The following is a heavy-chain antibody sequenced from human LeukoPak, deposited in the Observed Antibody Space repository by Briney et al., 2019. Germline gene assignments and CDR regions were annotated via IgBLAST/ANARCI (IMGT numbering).Heavy chain of an antibody. V-gene: IGHV1-24*01. CDR2: FDPEDGET. CDR1: GYTLTELS. CDR3: ETCPLPYYYDCSGSKLYYFDY. J-gene: IGHJ4*02. Sequence: ASVKVSCKVSGYTLTELSMHWVRQAPGKGLEWMGGFDPEDGETIYAQKFQGRVTMTEDTSTDTAYLELSRLRSEDTAVYSCETCPLPYYYDCSGSKLYYFDYWGQGTLVTVSS. D-gene: IGHD3-22*01.